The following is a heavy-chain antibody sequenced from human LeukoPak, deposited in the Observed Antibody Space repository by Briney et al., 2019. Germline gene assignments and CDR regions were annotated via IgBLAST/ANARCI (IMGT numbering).Heavy chain of an antibody. CDR1: GGSFSGYY. J-gene: IGHJ4*02. CDR3: ASRDYHSGSYGGFDY. Sequence: PSEALSLTCAVYGGSFSGYYWSWIRQPPGKGLEWIGEINHSGSTNYNPSLKSRVTISVDTSKNQFSLKLSSVTAADTAVYYCASRDYHSGSYGGFDYWGQGTLVTVSS. D-gene: IGHD1-26*01. V-gene: IGHV4-34*01. CDR2: INHSGST.